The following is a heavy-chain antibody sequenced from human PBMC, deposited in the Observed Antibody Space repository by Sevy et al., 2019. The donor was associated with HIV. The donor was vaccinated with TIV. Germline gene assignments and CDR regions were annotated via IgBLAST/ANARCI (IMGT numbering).Heavy chain of an antibody. Sequence: SETLSLTCAVSGGSISSGGYSWSWIRQPPGKGLEWIGYIFHSGSTYSNPSLKGRVTISADRSKNQFSLKLSSVTAADTAVYYCARVAPVNYYYGMDVWGQGTTVTVSS. CDR3: ARVAPVNYYYGMDV. CDR1: GGSISSGGYS. V-gene: IGHV4-30-2*01. CDR2: IFHSGST. D-gene: IGHD4-17*01. J-gene: IGHJ6*02.